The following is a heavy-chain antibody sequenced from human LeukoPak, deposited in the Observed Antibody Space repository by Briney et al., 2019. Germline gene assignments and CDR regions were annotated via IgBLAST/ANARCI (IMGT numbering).Heavy chain of an antibody. Sequence: SETLSLTCTVSGDSISSYYWSWIRQPPGKGLEWIGYIYYSGSTNYNPSLKSRVTISVDTSENQFSLNLSSVTAADTDVYYCARDSGGPSDYWGQGTLVTVSS. CDR3: ARDSGGPSDY. V-gene: IGHV4-59*01. J-gene: IGHJ4*02. D-gene: IGHD4-23*01. CDR1: GDSISSYY. CDR2: IYYSGST.